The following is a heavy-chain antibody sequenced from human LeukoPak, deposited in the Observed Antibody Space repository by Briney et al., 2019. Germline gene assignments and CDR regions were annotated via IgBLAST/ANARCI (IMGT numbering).Heavy chain of an antibody. CDR2: ISSSSSYI. CDR1: GFTFSSYS. CDR3: ARTYSSSWKYYGMDV. J-gene: IGHJ6*02. D-gene: IGHD6-13*01. V-gene: IGHV3-21*01. Sequence: GGSLRLSCAASGFTFSSYSMNWVRQAPGKGLEWVSSISSSSSYIYYADSVKGRFTISRDNAKNSLYLQMNSLRAEDTAVYYCARTYSSSWKYYGMDVWGQGTTVTVSS.